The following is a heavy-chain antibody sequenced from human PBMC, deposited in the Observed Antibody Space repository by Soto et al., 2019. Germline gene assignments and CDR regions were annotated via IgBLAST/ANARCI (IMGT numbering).Heavy chain of an antibody. CDR3: AILPGCGSTRCYRTLYYYYGMDV. J-gene: IGHJ6*02. D-gene: IGHD2-2*01. Sequence: ASVQVSCKASGYTFTGYYMHWVRQAPGQGLEWMGWINPNSGGTNYAQKFQGRVIMTRDTSISTAYMELSRLRSDDTAVYYCAILPGCGSTRCYRTLYYYYGMDVWGQGNTIAV. V-gene: IGHV1-2*02. CDR2: INPNSGGT. CDR1: GYTFTGYY.